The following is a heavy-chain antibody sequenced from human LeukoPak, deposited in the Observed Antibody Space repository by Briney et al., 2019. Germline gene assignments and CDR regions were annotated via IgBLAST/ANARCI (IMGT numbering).Heavy chain of an antibody. D-gene: IGHD3-10*01. V-gene: IGHV4-34*01. J-gene: IGHJ6*04. CDR3: AREPHSMKYYYGSGSLAGILDV. CDR1: GGSFSGYY. CDR2: INHSGCT. Sequence: PSETLSLTCAVYGGSFSGYYWSWIRQPPGKGLEWIGEINHSGCTNYNPSLKSRVTISVDTSKNQFSLKLSSVTAADTAVYYCAREPHSMKYYYGSGSLAGILDVWGKGTTVTVSS.